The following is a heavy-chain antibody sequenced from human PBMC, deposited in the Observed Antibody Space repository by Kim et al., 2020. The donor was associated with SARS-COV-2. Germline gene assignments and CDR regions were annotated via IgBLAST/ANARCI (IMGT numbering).Heavy chain of an antibody. J-gene: IGHJ6*02. V-gene: IGHV5-10-1*01. CDR3: ARHNYGGNGYYYYYGMDV. CDR2: IDPSDSYT. D-gene: IGHD4-17*01. Sequence: GESLKISCKGSGYSFTSYWISWVRQMPGKGLEWMGRIDPSDSYTNYSPSFQGHVTISADKSISTAYLQWSSLKASDTAMYYCARHNYGGNGYYYYYGMDVWGQGTTVTVSS. CDR1: GYSFTSYW.